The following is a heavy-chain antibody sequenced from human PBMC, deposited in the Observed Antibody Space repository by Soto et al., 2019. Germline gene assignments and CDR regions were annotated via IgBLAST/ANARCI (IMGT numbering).Heavy chain of an antibody. CDR1: GGTFSSYA. Sequence: SVKVSFKASGGTFSSYAISWVRQAPGQGLEWMGGIIPIFGTANYAQKFQGRVTITADESTSTAYMELSSLRSEDTAVYYCASRGYCGGDCYPALSYGMDVWGQGTTVTVSS. CDR2: IIPIFGTA. D-gene: IGHD2-21*02. CDR3: ASRGYCGGDCYPALSYGMDV. V-gene: IGHV1-69*13. J-gene: IGHJ6*02.